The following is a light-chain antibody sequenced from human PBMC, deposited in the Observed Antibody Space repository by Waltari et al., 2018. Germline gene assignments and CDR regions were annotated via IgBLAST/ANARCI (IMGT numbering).Light chain of an antibody. Sequence: SYVLTQAPSVSVAPGQTARIPCRGSDIGHKSVHWYQQTPGQAPVVVVYDDGDRPSRIPERFSGSNSANTATLTISRVEAGDEADYYCQVWDTSSDHMVFGGGTKLTVL. V-gene: IGLV3-21*02. CDR1: DIGHKS. CDR2: DDG. CDR3: QVWDTSSDHMV. J-gene: IGLJ3*02.